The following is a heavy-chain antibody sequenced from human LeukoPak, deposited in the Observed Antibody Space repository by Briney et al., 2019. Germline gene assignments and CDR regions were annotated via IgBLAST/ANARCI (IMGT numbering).Heavy chain of an antibody. CDR1: GFTFSSYA. CDR3: PLGGDYSNYRKPFDY. CDR2: ISGSGGST. D-gene: IGHD4-11*01. V-gene: IGHV3-23*01. Sequence: PGGSLRLSCAASGFTFSSYAMSWVRQAPGKGLEWVSAISGSGGSTYYADSVKGRLTISRDNSKNTLYLQMNSLRAEDTAVYYCPLGGDYSNYRKPFDYWGQGTLVTVSS. J-gene: IGHJ4*02.